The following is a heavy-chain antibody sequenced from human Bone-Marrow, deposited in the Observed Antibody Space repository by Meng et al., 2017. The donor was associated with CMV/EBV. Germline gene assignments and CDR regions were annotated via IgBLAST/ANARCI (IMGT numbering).Heavy chain of an antibody. Sequence: SETLSLTCSVSGDSIDSGEYYWSWIRQSPGKGLEWIGYIFYSGPTYYSRSLKSRVTISVDTSKNLFSLNLNSVTAADTAVYYCARILFLHCSSTSCYPYYYYGMDVWGQGTTVTVSS. V-gene: IGHV4-30-4*08. D-gene: IGHD2-2*01. J-gene: IGHJ6*02. CDR3: ARILFLHCSSTSCYPYYYYGMDV. CDR1: GDSIDSGEYY. CDR2: IFYSGPT.